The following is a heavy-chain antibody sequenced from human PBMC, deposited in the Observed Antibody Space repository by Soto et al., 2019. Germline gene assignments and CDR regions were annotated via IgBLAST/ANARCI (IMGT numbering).Heavy chain of an antibody. CDR2: ISGSGGGT. CDR1: GFTFSSYA. Sequence: GGSLRLSCAASGFTFSSYAMSWVRQAPGKGLEWVSAISGSGGGTYYADSVKGRFTISRDNSKNTLYLQMNSLRAEDTAVYYCAKDHRWIAAAGGALDYWGQGTLVTVSS. CDR3: AKDHRWIAAAGGALDY. J-gene: IGHJ4*02. V-gene: IGHV3-23*01. D-gene: IGHD6-13*01.